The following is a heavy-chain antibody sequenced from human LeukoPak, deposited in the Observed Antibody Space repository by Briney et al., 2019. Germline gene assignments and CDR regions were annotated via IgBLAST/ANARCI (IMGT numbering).Heavy chain of an antibody. D-gene: IGHD5-12*01. V-gene: IGHV3-23*01. Sequence: PGGSLRLSCAASGFTFSSYGMSWVRQAPGKGLEWVSTISAISGSTYFADSVKGRFTISRDNSKNTLYLQMNSLRAEDTGVYYCARGDSQSKYRQFDSWGQGSLVIVSS. CDR3: ARGDSQSKYRQFDS. J-gene: IGHJ4*02. CDR1: GFTFSSYG. CDR2: ISAISGST.